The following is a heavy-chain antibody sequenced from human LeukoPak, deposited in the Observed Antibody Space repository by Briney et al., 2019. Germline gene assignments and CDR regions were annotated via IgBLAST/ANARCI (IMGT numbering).Heavy chain of an antibody. CDR2: ISSSGSYI. J-gene: IGHJ4*02. Sequence: PGGSLRLSCAASGFTFSSYSMNWVRQAPGKGLEWVSSISSSGSYIYYADSVKGRFTISRDNAKNSLYLQMNSLRAEDTAVYYCARIHYYDSSGYSGGVDYWGQGTLVTVSS. CDR1: GFTFSSYS. D-gene: IGHD3-22*01. CDR3: ARIHYYDSSGYSGGVDY. V-gene: IGHV3-21*01.